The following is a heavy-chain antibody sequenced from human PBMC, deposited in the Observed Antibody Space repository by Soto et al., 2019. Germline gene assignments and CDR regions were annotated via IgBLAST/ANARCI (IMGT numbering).Heavy chain of an antibody. D-gene: IGHD3-3*01. J-gene: IGHJ4*02. CDR2: IKSKTDGGTT. V-gene: IGHV3-15*01. CDR3: TTGITIFGVAGVDY. CDR1: GFTFSNAW. Sequence: GGSLRLSCAASGFTFSNAWMSWVRQARGKGLEWVGRIKSKTDGGTTDYAAPVKGRFTISRDDSKNTLYLQMNSLKTEDTAVYYCTTGITIFGVAGVDYWGQGTLVTVSS.